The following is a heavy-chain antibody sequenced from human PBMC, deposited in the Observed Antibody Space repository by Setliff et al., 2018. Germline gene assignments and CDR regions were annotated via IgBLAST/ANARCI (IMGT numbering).Heavy chain of an antibody. CDR1: GGSISSYY. D-gene: IGHD1-26*01. J-gene: IGHJ6*03. Sequence: SETLSLTCTVSGGSISSYYWSWIRQPPGKGLEWIGYIHISGRTNYNPSLKSRVTISLDTSKNQFSLKLSSVTAADTAVYYCARAPPNRYSGSYEYFYMDVWGKGTTVTVSS. V-gene: IGHV4-4*08. CDR2: IHISGRT. CDR3: ARAPPNRYSGSYEYFYMDV.